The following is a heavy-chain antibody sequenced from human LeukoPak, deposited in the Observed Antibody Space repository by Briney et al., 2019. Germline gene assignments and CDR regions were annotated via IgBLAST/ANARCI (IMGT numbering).Heavy chain of an antibody. J-gene: IGHJ6*03. Sequence: GGSLRLSCAASGFTFSSYAMSWVRQAPGKGLEWVSAISGSGGSTYYADSVKGRFTISRDNSKNTLYLQMNSLRPEDTAVYTIFGEVVFQYLYMDVWGKGTTVTVSS. D-gene: IGHD3-3*01. CDR2: ISGSGGST. CDR3: FGEVVFQYLYMDV. V-gene: IGHV3-23*01. CDR1: GFTFSSYA.